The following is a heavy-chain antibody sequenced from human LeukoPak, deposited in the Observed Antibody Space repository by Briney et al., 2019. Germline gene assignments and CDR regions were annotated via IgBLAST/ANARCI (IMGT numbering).Heavy chain of an antibody. CDR3: ARGLGYFDFWSGYPLDY. V-gene: IGHV4-39*01. D-gene: IGHD3-3*01. CDR2: IYYSGNT. J-gene: IGHJ4*02. CDR1: GDSISSSSYY. Sequence: PSETLSLTCTVSGDSISSSSYYWGWIRQPPGKGLEWIGSIYYSGNTYYIPSLKSRVTISVDTSKNQFSLKLSSVTAADTAVYYCARGLGYFDFWSGYPLDYWGQGTLVTVSS.